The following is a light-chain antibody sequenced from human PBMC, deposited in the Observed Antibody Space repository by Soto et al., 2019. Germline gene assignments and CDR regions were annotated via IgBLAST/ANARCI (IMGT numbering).Light chain of an antibody. Sequence: QSALTQPASVSGSPGQSITISCTGTSSDVGGYNYVSWYQQHPGKAPKLMIYDVSNRPSGVSNRFSGSKSGNTASLTISGLQAEDEGDYYCSSYTSSILFGGGTKLTVL. J-gene: IGLJ2*01. CDR2: DVS. CDR1: SSDVGGYNY. CDR3: SSYTSSIL. V-gene: IGLV2-14*01.